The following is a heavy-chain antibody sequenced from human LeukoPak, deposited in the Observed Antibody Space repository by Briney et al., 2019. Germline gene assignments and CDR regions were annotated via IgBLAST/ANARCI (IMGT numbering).Heavy chain of an antibody. J-gene: IGHJ4*02. CDR2: ISGSGGST. D-gene: IGHD1-26*01. CDR3: AKDVRSVGAEFDY. CDR1: GFTFSSYA. V-gene: IGHV3-23*01. Sequence: GGSLRLSCAASGFTFSSYAMSWVRHAPGKGLEWVSAISGSGGSTYYADSVKGRFTISRDNSKNTLYLQMNSLRAEDTAVYYCAKDVRSVGAEFDYWGQGTLVTVSS.